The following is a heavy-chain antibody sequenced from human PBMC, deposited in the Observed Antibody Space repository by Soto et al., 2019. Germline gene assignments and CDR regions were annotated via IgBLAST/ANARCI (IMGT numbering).Heavy chain of an antibody. CDR3: ARAWAARPGGIDYYGMDV. CDR2: ISAYNGNT. D-gene: IGHD6-6*01. CDR1: GYTFTSYG. Sequence: QVQLVQSGAEVKKPGASVKVSCKASGYTFTSYGISWVRQAPGQGLEWMGWISAYNGNTNYAQKLQGRVTMTTDTSTSTAYMELGSLRSDDTAGYYCARAWAARPGGIDYYGMDVWGQGTTVTVSS. V-gene: IGHV1-18*04. J-gene: IGHJ6*02.